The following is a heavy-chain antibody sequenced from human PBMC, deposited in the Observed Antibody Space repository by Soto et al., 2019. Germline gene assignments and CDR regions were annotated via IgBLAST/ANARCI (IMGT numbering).Heavy chain of an antibody. J-gene: IGHJ6*02. D-gene: IGHD3-3*02. V-gene: IGHV4-61*08. CDR3: ERDRPRTISNSDYYDYGLDV. Sequence: QVQLQGSGPGLLKPSETMSLTCTVSGGSVSSGDYYWSWIRQPPGKGLEWLGFIYFNGSTNYNPSLKSRVTISSDTPKHQFSLRLTALSASDTAVEFGERDRPRTISNSDYYDYGLDVWGQGTTVTVSS. CDR2: IYFNGST. CDR1: GGSVSSGDYY.